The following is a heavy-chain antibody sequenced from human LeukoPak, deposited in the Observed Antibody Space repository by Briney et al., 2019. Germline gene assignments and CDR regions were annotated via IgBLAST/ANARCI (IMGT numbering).Heavy chain of an antibody. CDR3: AKGAWYNWNHYFDY. Sequence: PGGSLRLSCTASGFTFSSYGMSWVRQAPGKGLEWVSAISSSGGSTYYADSVKGRLTISRDNSKNTLHLQMNSLRAEDTAVYYCAKGAWYNWNHYFDYWGQGTLVTVSS. CDR1: GFTFSSYG. CDR2: ISSSGGST. D-gene: IGHD1-20*01. J-gene: IGHJ4*02. V-gene: IGHV3-23*01.